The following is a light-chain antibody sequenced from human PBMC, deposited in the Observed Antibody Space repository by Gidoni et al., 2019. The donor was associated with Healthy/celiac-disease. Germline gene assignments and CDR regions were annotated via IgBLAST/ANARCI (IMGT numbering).Light chain of an antibody. CDR2: AAS. J-gene: IGKJ2*01. CDR3: LQDYNYPRT. Sequence: VGDRVTITCRASQGIRNDLGWYQQKPGKAPKLLIHAASSLQSGVPSRFSGSGSGTDFTLTISSLQPEDFATYYCLQDYNYPRTFGQGTKLEIK. V-gene: IGKV1-6*01. CDR1: QGIRND.